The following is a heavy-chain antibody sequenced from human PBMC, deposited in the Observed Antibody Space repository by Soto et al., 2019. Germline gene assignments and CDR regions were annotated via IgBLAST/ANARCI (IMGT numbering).Heavy chain of an antibody. V-gene: IGHV1-18*01. CDR1: GYTFASYG. Sequence: GASVKVSCEASGYTFASYGISWVRQAPGQGLEWMGWISAYNGNTNYAQKLQGRVTMTTDTSTSTAYMELRSLRSDDTAVYYCARAAYGEHNCFDPWGQGTLVTVSS. CDR2: ISAYNGNT. J-gene: IGHJ5*02. D-gene: IGHD4-17*01. CDR3: ARAAYGEHNCFDP.